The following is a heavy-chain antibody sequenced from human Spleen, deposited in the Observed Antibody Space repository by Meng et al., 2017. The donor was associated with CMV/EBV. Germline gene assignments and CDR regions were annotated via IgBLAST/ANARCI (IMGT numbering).Heavy chain of an antibody. D-gene: IGHD1-1*01. Sequence: SCKASGYTFTAHHYRWVRQAPGQGLEWMGWIHPHRGDTNYAQQFQGRVTLTRDTSINTGYMELTRLTSDDTAVYYCARDNNWGPDYWGQGTLVTVSS. J-gene: IGHJ4*02. CDR2: IHPHRGDT. CDR3: ARDNNWGPDY. V-gene: IGHV1-2*02. CDR1: GYTFTAHH.